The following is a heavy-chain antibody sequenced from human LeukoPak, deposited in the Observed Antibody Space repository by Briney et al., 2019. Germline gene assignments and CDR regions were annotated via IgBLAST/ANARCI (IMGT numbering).Heavy chain of an antibody. CDR3: ARRSPGGVADY. CDR1: GGSMSSYF. D-gene: IGHD3-16*01. CDR2: IFYSGGT. V-gene: IGHV4-59*08. J-gene: IGHJ4*02. Sequence: PSETLSLTCTVSGGSMSSYFWSWIRQPPGKGLEWIGYIFYSGGTNYNPSLKSRVTMSVDTSKNQFSLNLTSVTAADTAFCDCARRSPGGVADYWGQGTLVTVSS.